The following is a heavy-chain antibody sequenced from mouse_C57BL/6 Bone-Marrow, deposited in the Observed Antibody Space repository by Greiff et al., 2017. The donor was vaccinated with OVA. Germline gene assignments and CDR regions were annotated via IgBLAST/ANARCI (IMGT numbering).Heavy chain of an antibody. J-gene: IGHJ3*01. Sequence: VQVVESGAELARPGASVKLSCKASGYTFTSYGISWVKQRTGQGLEWIGEIYPRSGNTYYNEKFKGKATLTADKSSSTAYMELRSLTSEDSAVYFCANLKAAPWFAYWGQGTLVTVSA. V-gene: IGHV1-81*01. CDR1: GYTFTSYG. D-gene: IGHD6-1*01. CDR3: ANLKAAPWFAY. CDR2: IYPRSGNT.